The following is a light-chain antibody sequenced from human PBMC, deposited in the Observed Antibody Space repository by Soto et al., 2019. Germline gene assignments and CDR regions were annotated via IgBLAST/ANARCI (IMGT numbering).Light chain of an antibody. CDR3: QQYIDSPRT. Sequence: EIVLTQSPGTLALSLGDGATLSCRASQTVNRNYLAWYHQKPGQPPRLLIYGVSNRATGVPDRFSGGGPGTEFTLTIVRLEPDDFGTYYCQQYIDSPRTFGQGTRVEVK. CDR2: GVS. CDR1: QTVNRNY. V-gene: IGKV3-20*01. J-gene: IGKJ1*01.